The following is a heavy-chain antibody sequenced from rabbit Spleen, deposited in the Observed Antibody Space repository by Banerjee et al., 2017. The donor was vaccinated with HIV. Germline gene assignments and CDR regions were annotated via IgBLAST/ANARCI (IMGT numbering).Heavy chain of an antibody. D-gene: IGHD4-2*01. J-gene: IGHJ4*01. V-gene: IGHV1S40*01. Sequence: SLEESGGDLVKPGASLTLSCTASGFTISSSYWICWVRQAPGKGLEWIACIDTNDGDTDYANWPKGRFTISKTSSTTVTLQVTSLTAADTATYFCARDAAGREDFNLWGQGTLVTVS. CDR1: GFTISSSYW. CDR2: IDTNDGDT. CDR3: ARDAAGREDFNL.